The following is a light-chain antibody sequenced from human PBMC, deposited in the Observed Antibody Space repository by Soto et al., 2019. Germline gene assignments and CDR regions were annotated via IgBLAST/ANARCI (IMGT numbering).Light chain of an antibody. CDR1: QSVGSF. CDR3: QRSYITPWT. J-gene: IGKJ1*01. Sequence: DIQMTQSQSSLPASVGDRVTITCRASQSVGSFLDWYQQKPGQAPKLLIFTTYTLQSGGPSRFSVRGSGTDFTLTISALQPEDLATYFFQRSYITPWTLGQGTTVEVK. V-gene: IGKV1-39*01. CDR2: TTY.